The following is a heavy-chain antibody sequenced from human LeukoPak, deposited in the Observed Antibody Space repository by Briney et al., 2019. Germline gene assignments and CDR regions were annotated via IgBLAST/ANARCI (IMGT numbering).Heavy chain of an antibody. J-gene: IGHJ3*02. CDR3: AKEIRRYFDWSDAFDI. CDR1: GFTFSSYE. V-gene: IGHV3-48*03. Sequence: GGSLRLSCAASGFTFSSYEMNWVRQAPGKGLEWVSYISSSGSTIYYADSVKGRFTISRDNAKNSLYLQMNSLRAEDTAVYYCAKEIRRYFDWSDAFDIWGQGTMVTVSS. CDR2: ISSSGSTI. D-gene: IGHD3-9*01.